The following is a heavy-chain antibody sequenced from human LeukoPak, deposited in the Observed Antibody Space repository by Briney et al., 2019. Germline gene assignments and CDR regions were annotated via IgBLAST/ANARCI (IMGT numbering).Heavy chain of an antibody. CDR3: AKESYSSGWYAYFDY. V-gene: IGHV3-23*01. Sequence: GGSLRLSCVASGFTFSSYAMSWVRQAPGKGLEWVSAISGSGGSTYYADSVKGRFTISRDNSKNTLYLQMNSLRAEDTAVYYCAKESYSSGWYAYFDYWGQGTLVTVSS. J-gene: IGHJ4*02. CDR2: ISGSGGST. D-gene: IGHD6-19*01. CDR1: GFTFSSYA.